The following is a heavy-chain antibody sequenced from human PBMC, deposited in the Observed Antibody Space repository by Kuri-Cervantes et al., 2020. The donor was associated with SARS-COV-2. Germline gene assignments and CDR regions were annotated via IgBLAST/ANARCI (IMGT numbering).Heavy chain of an antibody. Sequence: GESLKISCAASGFTFSSYSMNWVRQAPGKGLEWVSSISSSSSYIYYADSVKGRFTISRDNAKNSLYLQMNSLRAEDTAVYYCARVVSGVYGSGSFFYYYYYMDVWGKGTTVTVSS. D-gene: IGHD3-10*01. CDR1: GFTFSSYS. V-gene: IGHV3-21*01. CDR3: ARVVSGVYGSGSFFYYYYYMDV. J-gene: IGHJ6*03. CDR2: ISSSSSYI.